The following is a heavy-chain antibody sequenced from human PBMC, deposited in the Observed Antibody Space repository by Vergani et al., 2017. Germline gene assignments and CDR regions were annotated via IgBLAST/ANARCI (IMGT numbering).Heavy chain of an antibody. Sequence: QVQLQESGPGVVKPSQTLSLTCAVSGGSISSGDHCWTWIRQRPGKGLEWIGYIFYSGTTYDNPSLRSRLTISVDTSQNHFSLELRSVTAADTAVYYCARVDTQVPATSHFYYMDVWVKGTTVGVSS. J-gene: IGHJ6*03. D-gene: IGHD6-25*01. CDR3: ARVDTQVPATSHFYYMDV. CDR1: GGSISSGDHC. CDR2: IFYSGTT. V-gene: IGHV4-31*11.